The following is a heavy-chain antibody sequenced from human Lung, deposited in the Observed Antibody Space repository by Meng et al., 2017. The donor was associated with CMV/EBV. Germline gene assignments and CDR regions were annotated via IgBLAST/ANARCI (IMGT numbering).Heavy chain of an antibody. CDR3: ARGYYDSSGYGYWYFDL. CDR2: IYYSGST. J-gene: IGHJ2*01. CDR1: GGSISSGDYY. D-gene: IGHD3-22*01. V-gene: IGHV4-30-4*01. Sequence: LWGAGAGLVKPSQRLYPPCTVSGGSISSGDYYWGWIRQPPGKGLEWIGYIYYSGSTYYNPSLKSRVTISVDTSKNQFSLKLSSVTAADTAVYYCARGYYDSSGYGYWYFDLWGRGTLVTVSS.